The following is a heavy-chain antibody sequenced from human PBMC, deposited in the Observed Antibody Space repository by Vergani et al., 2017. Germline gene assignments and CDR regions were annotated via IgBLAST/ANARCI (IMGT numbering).Heavy chain of an antibody. CDR2: IYTSGST. V-gene: IGHV4-61*02. Sequence: QVQLQESGPGLVKPSQTLSLTCTVSGGSISSGSYYWSWIRQPAGKGLEWIGRIYTSGSTNYNPSLKSRVTMSVDTSKNQFSLKLSSVTAADTAVYYCARDLKDSRGWNNWFDPWGQGTLVTVSS. CDR1: GGSISSGSYY. D-gene: IGHD6-19*01. J-gene: IGHJ5*02. CDR3: ARDLKDSRGWNNWFDP.